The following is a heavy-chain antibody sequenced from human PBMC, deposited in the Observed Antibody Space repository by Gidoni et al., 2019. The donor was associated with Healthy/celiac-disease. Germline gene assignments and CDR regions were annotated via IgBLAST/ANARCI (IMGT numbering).Heavy chain of an antibody. Sequence: QITLKESGPTLVKPTQTLTLTCTFSGFSLSTSGVGVGWIRQPPGKALEWLALIYWNDDKRYSPSLKSRLTITKDTSKNQVVLTMTNMDPVDTATYYCAHLSIAVAGYLIDYWGQGTLVTVSS. V-gene: IGHV2-5*01. CDR3: AHLSIAVAGYLIDY. CDR2: IYWNDDK. CDR1: GFSLSTSGVG. J-gene: IGHJ4*02. D-gene: IGHD6-19*01.